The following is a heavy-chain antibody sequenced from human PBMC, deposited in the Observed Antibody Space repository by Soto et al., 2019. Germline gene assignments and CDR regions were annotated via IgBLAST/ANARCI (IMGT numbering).Heavy chain of an antibody. CDR2: IIPIFGTA. CDR1: GGTFSSYA. CDR3: ARADYYDSSGYYSGFDY. D-gene: IGHD3-22*01. V-gene: IGHV1-69*01. Sequence: QVHLVQSGAEVRKPGSEVKISCKASGGTFSSYAISWVRQAAGQGLEWMGGIIPIFGTANYAQKFQGRVTITADESTSTAYMELSSLRSEDTAVYYCARADYYDSSGYYSGFDYWGQGTLVTVSS. J-gene: IGHJ4*02.